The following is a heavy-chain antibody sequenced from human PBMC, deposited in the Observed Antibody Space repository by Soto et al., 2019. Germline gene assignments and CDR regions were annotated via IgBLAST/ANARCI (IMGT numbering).Heavy chain of an antibody. CDR3: AKGNYDYVWGSYRPYYFDY. CDR1: GFTFSSYA. D-gene: IGHD3-16*02. Sequence: PGGSLRLSCAASGFTFSSYAMSWVRQAPGKGLEWVSAISGSGGSTYYADSVKGRFTISRDNSKNTLYLQMNSLRAEDTAVYYCAKGNYDYVWGSYRPYYFDYWGQGTLVTVSS. CDR2: ISGSGGST. J-gene: IGHJ4*02. V-gene: IGHV3-23*01.